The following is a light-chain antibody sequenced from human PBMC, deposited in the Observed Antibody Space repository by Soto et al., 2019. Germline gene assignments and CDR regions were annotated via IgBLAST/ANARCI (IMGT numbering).Light chain of an antibody. CDR1: QIVSSSY. J-gene: IGKJ1*01. Sequence: EIVLAQSPGTLSLSPGERATLSCRASQIVSSSYLAWYQQKPGQAPRLLIYGASSRATGIPDRFSGSGSGTDFTLTISRLEPEDFAVYYCQHYGRMFGQGTKVDIK. CDR2: GAS. V-gene: IGKV3-20*01. CDR3: QHYGRM.